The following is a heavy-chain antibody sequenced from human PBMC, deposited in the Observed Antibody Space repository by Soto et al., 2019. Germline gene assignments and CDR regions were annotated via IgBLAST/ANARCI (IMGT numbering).Heavy chain of an antibody. V-gene: IGHV1-3*01. CDR3: ARDLTRITIFGVVTNEFQVPGGY. CDR1: GYTFTSYA. J-gene: IGHJ4*02. CDR2: INAGNGNT. Sequence: GASVKVSCKASGYTFTSYAMHWVRQAPGQRLEWMGWINAGNGNTKYSQKFQGRVTITRDTSASTAYMELSSLRSEDTAVYYCARDLTRITIFGVVTNEFQVPGGYWGQGTLVTVSS. D-gene: IGHD3-3*01.